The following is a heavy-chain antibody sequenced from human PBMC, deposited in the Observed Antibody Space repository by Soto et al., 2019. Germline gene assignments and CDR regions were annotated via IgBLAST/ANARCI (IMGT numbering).Heavy chain of an antibody. CDR2: ISGSGGST. CDR3: AKVRSIVVVVAARPGSFDI. J-gene: IGHJ3*02. CDR1: GFTFSSYA. Sequence: EVQLLESGGGLVQPGGSLRLSCAASGFTFSSYAMSWVRQAPGKGLEWVSAISGSGGSTYYADSVKGRFTISRDNSKNTLYLQMNRLRAEDTAVYYCAKVRSIVVVVAARPGSFDIWGQGTMVTVSS. D-gene: IGHD2-15*01. V-gene: IGHV3-23*01.